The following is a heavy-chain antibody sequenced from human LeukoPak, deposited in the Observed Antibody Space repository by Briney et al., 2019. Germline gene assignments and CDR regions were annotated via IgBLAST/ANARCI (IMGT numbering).Heavy chain of an antibody. V-gene: IGHV3-21*01. J-gene: IGHJ5*02. CDR2: ISGSNSYI. CDR3: AKDRSRQQLWGSVKKWFDP. CDR1: GFTFNSYS. Sequence: GGSLRLSCAASGFTFNSYSMNWVRQAPGKGLEWVSSISGSNSYIYYADSMKGRFTISRDNAKNSLYLQMNSLRAEDTAVYYCAKDRSRQQLWGSVKKWFDPWGQGTLVTVSS. D-gene: IGHD6-13*01.